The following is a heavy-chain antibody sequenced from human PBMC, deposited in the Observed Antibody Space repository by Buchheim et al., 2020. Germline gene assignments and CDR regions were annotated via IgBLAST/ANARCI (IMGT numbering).Heavy chain of an antibody. CDR2: FNPNSGGT. Sequence: QVHLVQSGAEVKKTGASVKVSCKASGYTFTDYSLHWVRQAPGQGLEWMGWFNPNSGGTNYAQKFQGRITVTRDTSIRTAYMELTSLKSDDTAMYYCARGGVVVTGIANDWGQGTL. D-gene: IGHD2-21*02. J-gene: IGHJ4*02. CDR1: GYTFTDYS. CDR3: ARGGVVVTGIAND. V-gene: IGHV1-2*02.